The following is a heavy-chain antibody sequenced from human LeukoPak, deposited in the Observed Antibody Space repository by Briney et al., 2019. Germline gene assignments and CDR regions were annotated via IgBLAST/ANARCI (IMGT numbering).Heavy chain of an antibody. V-gene: IGHV3-9*01. J-gene: IGHJ6*02. Sequence: GGSLRRSCAASGFTFDDYAMYWVRQAPGKGLEWVSGITWNSRIVAYADSVKGRFTISRDNAKNSLYLQMNSLRAEDTALYYCAKALRDSSGFYIYYGMDVWGQGTTVTVAS. CDR1: GFTFDDYA. D-gene: IGHD3-22*01. CDR3: AKALRDSSGFYIYYGMDV. CDR2: ITWNSRIV.